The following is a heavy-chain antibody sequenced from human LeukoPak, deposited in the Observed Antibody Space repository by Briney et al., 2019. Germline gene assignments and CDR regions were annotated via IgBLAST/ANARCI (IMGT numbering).Heavy chain of an antibody. J-gene: IGHJ2*01. D-gene: IGHD5-12*01. V-gene: IGHV4-59*08. CDR2: IYYSGST. CDR1: GGSISSYY. CDR3: ARHEGGYTWSLGL. Sequence: SESLSLTCTVSGGSISSYYWSWIRQPPGKGLEWIGYIYYSGSTNYNPSLKSRVTISVDTSKNQFSLKLSSVTAADTAVYYCARHEGGYTWSLGLWGRGTLVTVSS.